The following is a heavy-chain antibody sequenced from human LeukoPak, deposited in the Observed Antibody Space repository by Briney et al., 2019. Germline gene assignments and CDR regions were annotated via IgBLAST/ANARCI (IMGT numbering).Heavy chain of an antibody. D-gene: IGHD3-10*01. CDR2: IYYSGGT. CDR3: ARQYGSGSSYTPVVDL. J-gene: IGHJ4*02. Sequence: SETLSLTCTVSGGSFSRSSNYWGWIRQPPGKGLEWIGNIYYSGGTYYNPSLKSRVTISVDTSKNQFSLKLSSLTAAETAVYYCARQYGSGSSYTPVVDLWGQGTLVTVSS. V-gene: IGHV4-39*01. CDR1: GGSFSRSSNY.